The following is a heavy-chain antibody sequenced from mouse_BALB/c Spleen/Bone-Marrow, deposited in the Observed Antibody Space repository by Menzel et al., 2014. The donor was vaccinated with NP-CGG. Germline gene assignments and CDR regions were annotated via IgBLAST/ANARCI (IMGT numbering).Heavy chain of an antibody. Sequence: DVHLVESGGGLVQPGGSLKLSCAASGFTFSNYGMSWVRQTPDKRLELVANINYNGDGIYYPDSVKGLFTISRDNAKNTLSLQMTSLRSEDTAMYYCARGVYHHSWFAFWGQGTLVTVSA. CDR1: GFTFSNYG. V-gene: IGHV5-6-3*01. CDR2: INYNGDGI. J-gene: IGHJ3*01. D-gene: IGHD1-1*01. CDR3: ARGVYHHSWFAF.